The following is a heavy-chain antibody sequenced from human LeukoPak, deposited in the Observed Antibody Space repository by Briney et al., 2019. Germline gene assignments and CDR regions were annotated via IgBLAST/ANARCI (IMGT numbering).Heavy chain of an antibody. CDR3: ARLHSSSWYFDY. D-gene: IGHD6-13*01. CDR2: IYTGDSDT. Sequence: GESLKISCKGSGYSFTSYWTGCVRHMPGGGLEWMGIIYTGDSDTRYSPSSQGQVTISADKSISTAYLQWSSLKASDTAMYYCARLHSSSWYFDYWGQGTLVTVSS. CDR1: GYSFTSYW. V-gene: IGHV5-51*01. J-gene: IGHJ4*02.